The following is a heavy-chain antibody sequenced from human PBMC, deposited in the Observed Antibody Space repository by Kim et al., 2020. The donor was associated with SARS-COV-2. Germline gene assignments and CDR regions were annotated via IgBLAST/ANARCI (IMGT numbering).Heavy chain of an antibody. J-gene: IGHJ5*02. CDR2: IWYDGSNK. Sequence: GGSLRLSCAASGFTFSSYGMHWVRQAPGKGLEWVAVIWYDGSNKYYADSVKGRFTISRDNSKNTLYLQMNSLRAEDTAVYYCARPSYSSSWYNVKRDGGWFDPWGQGTLVTVSS. V-gene: IGHV3-33*01. D-gene: IGHD6-13*01. CDR3: ARPSYSSSWYNVKRDGGWFDP. CDR1: GFTFSSYG.